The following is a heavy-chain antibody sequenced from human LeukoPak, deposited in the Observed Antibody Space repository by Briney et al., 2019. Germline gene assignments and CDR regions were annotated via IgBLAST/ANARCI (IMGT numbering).Heavy chain of an antibody. CDR1: GGSISSSSYY. Sequence: PSETLSLTCTVSGGSISSSSYYWGWIRQPPGKGLEWIGSIYYSGSTYYNPSLKSRVTISVDTSKNQFSLKLSSVTAADTAVYYCARRPAPSRRYSYGFGGDAEYWGQGTLVTVSS. J-gene: IGHJ4*02. CDR3: ARRPAPSRRYSYGFGGDAEY. V-gene: IGHV4-39*01. D-gene: IGHD5-18*01. CDR2: IYYSGST.